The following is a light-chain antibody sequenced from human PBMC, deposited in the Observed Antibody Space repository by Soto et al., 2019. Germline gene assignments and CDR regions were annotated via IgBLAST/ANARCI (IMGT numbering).Light chain of an antibody. V-gene: IGLV1-40*01. CDR1: SSNIGAGYA. CDR2: GNS. Sequence: QSVLTQPPSVSGAPGQRVTISCTGSSSNIGAGYAVHWYQQPPGTAPKLVMYGNSNRPSGVPDRFSGSKSGTSASLAITGLLAEDEADYYCQSYDSSLSQVVFGGGTKLTVL. CDR3: QSYDSSLSQVV. J-gene: IGLJ2*01.